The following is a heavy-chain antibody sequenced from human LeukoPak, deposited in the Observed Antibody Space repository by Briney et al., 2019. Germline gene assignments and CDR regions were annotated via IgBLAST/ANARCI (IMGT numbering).Heavy chain of an antibody. CDR2: INYSGRT. CDR1: GDSISSSHFY. Sequence: SETLSLTCTVSGDSISSSHFYWGWIRRPPGKGLEWIALINYSGRTFYNPSLESRVTISVDMSKNQFSLRLNSVTAADTAVYYCARRRKDLNWFDPWGQGTLVTVSS. J-gene: IGHJ5*02. V-gene: IGHV4-39*01. CDR3: ARRRKDLNWFDP.